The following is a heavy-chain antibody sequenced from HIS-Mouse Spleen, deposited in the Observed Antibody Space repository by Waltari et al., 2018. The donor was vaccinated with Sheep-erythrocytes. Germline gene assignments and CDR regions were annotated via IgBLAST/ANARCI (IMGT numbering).Heavy chain of an antibody. V-gene: IGHV2-70*01. CDR3: ARTPRDYDFWSGYYFYYYGMDV. J-gene: IGHJ6*02. CDR1: VFSLSTSGMC. D-gene: IGHD3-3*01. Sequence: QVTLRESGPALVKPTQTLTLTCTFSVFSLSTSGMCVSWIRQPPGKALEWRALIDWDEDKDYSTSLKTKLTISKDTSKNQVVLTMTNMDPVDTATYYCARTPRDYDFWSGYYFYYYGMDVWGQGTTVTVSS. CDR2: IDWDEDK.